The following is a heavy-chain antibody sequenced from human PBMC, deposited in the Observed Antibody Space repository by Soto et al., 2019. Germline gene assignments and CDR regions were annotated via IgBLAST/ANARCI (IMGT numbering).Heavy chain of an antibody. D-gene: IGHD6-6*01. V-gene: IGHV1-3*04. Sequence: GASVKVSCKTSGYTFITYAIHWVRQAPGPGLEWMGWINTGTGGTKYSQKFQGRVTFTTDTSASTVYMELSSLTSEDTAVYYCARESYSSSENWFDXWGQGTLVTVSS. CDR3: ARESYSSSENWFDX. CDR2: INTGTGGT. J-gene: IGHJ5*02. CDR1: GYTFITYA.